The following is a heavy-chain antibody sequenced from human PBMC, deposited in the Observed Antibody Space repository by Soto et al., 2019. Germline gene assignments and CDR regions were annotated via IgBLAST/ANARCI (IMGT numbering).Heavy chain of an antibody. CDR3: AKARHGSGTYSYFDY. D-gene: IGHD3-10*01. J-gene: IGHJ4*02. CDR1: GFTFSSYA. Sequence: QVQLVESGGGVVQPGRSLRLSCAASGFTFSSYAMHWVRQAPGNGLEWVAVIWYDGSNKNYADSVKGRFTISRDNSKNTLYLQRNSLRTEDTAVYYCAKARHGSGTYSYFDYWGQGILVTVSS. CDR2: IWYDGSNK. V-gene: IGHV3-30*18.